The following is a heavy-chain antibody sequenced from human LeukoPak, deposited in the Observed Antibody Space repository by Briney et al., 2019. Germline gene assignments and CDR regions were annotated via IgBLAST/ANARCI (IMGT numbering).Heavy chain of an antibody. CDR1: GYSFSTYD. Sequence: ASVKVSCKASGYSFSTYDINWVRQAIGQGLEWMGWMNPKSGNAGYAQNFQGRVTMTRNTSINTAYMELSSLRSDDTAVYFCARGGGHSYGHEYFDYWGQEALVIVSS. CDR2: MNPKSGNA. CDR3: ARGGGHSYGHEYFDY. J-gene: IGHJ4*02. V-gene: IGHV1-8*01. D-gene: IGHD5-18*01.